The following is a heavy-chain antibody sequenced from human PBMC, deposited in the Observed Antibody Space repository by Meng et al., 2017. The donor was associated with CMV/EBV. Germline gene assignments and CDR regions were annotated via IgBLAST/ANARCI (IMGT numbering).Heavy chain of an antibody. CDR1: GFTFSDYY. CDR3: AREPPGNYIYYYGMDV. CDR2: ISSSGSTI. Sequence: GESLKISCAASGFTFSDYYMSWIRQAPGKGLEWVSYISSSGSTIYYADSVKGRFTISRDNAKNSLYLQMNSLRAEDTAVYYCAREPPGNYIYYYGMDVWGQGTTVTVSS. V-gene: IGHV3-11*04. J-gene: IGHJ6*02. D-gene: IGHD4-11*01.